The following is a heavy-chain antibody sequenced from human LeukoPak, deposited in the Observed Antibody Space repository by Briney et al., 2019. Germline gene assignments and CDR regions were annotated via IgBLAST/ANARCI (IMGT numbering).Heavy chain of an antibody. CDR3: AKFGVVDYGDWDYFDY. J-gene: IGHJ4*02. V-gene: IGHV3-23*01. D-gene: IGHD4-17*01. Sequence: PGGSLRLSCAASGFTFSSYAMGWVRQAPGKGLEWVSDISGSGGSTYYADYVKGRFTISRDNSKNTLYLQMNSLRAEDTAVYYCAKFGVVDYGDWDYFDYWGQGTLVTVSS. CDR2: ISGSGGST. CDR1: GFTFSSYA.